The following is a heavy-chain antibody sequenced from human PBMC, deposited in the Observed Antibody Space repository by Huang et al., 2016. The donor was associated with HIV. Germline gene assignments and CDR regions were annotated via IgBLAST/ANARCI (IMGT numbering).Heavy chain of an antibody. D-gene: IGHD3-3*01. V-gene: IGHV4-39*01. CDR3: ARHSDDFWSGYSYFDY. J-gene: IGHJ4*02. CDR1: GGSISSSSYY. Sequence: QLQLQESGPGLVKPSEILSLTCTVSGGSISSSSYYWGWIRQPPGKRLEWIGSIHYSGSTYYNPSLKSRFTRSVDTSKNQCSLKLSSVTAADTAVYYCARHSDDFWSGYSYFDYWGQGTLVPVSS. CDR2: IHYSGST.